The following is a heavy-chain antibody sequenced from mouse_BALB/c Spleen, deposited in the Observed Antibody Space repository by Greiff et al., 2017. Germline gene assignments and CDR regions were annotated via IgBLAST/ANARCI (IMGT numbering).Heavy chain of an antibody. Sequence: QVQLQQPGAELVKPGASVKMSCKASGYTFTSYWMHWVKQRPGQGLEWIGVIDPSDSYTNYNQKFKGKATLTVDKSSSTAYMQLSSLTSEDSAVYSCARGRDYGLAWFAYWGQGTLVTVSA. D-gene: IGHD1-2*01. CDR3: ARGRDYGLAWFAY. V-gene: IGHV1-69*02. CDR1: GYTFTSYW. J-gene: IGHJ3*01. CDR2: IDPSDSYT.